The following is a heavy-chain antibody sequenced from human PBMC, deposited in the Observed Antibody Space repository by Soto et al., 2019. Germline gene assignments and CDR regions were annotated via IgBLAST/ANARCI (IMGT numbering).Heavy chain of an antibody. Sequence: SETLSLTCTVSGGSISSGGYYWSWIRQHPGKGLEWIGYIYYSGSTYYNPSLKSRVTISVDTSKNQFSLKLSSVTAADTAVYYCAREVVVVAAPGYFDYWGQGTLVTVPQ. J-gene: IGHJ4*02. V-gene: IGHV4-31*03. D-gene: IGHD2-15*01. CDR2: IYYSGST. CDR3: AREVVVVAAPGYFDY. CDR1: GGSISSGGYY.